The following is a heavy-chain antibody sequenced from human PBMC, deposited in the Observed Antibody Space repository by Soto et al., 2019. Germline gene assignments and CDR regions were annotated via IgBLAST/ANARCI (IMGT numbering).Heavy chain of an antibody. Sequence: QVQLQESGPGLVKPSGTLSLTCAVSGGSISSSNWWSWVRQPPGKGLVWIGEIYHSGSTNYNPSLKSRVTISVDKSKNQSALKLSSVSAADTAVYYGAGAAMGCSSWPFDYWGQGTLVTVSS. CDR1: GGSISSSNW. V-gene: IGHV4-4*02. J-gene: IGHJ4*02. CDR3: AGAAMGCSSWPFDY. D-gene: IGHD6-13*01. CDR2: IYHSGST.